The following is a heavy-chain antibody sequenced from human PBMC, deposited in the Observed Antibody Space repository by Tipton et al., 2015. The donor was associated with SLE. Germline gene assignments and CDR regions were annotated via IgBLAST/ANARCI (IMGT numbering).Heavy chain of an antibody. CDR2: IYSGGTT. J-gene: IGHJ3*02. Sequence: SLRLSCAASGFTVSSNYMSWVRQAPGKGLEWVSGIYSGGTTYYADSVKGRFTISRDNSKNTLYLQMNSLRAEDTAVYYCARDVGHRSGWFEAFDIWGQGTMVTVSS. D-gene: IGHD6-19*01. CDR3: ARDVGHRSGWFEAFDI. CDR1: GFTVSSNY. V-gene: IGHV3-66*01.